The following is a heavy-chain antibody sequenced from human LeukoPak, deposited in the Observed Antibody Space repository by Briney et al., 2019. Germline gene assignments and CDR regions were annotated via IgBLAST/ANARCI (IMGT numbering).Heavy chain of an antibody. CDR3: AKGFQGLFDY. CDR1: GFTFSSYG. J-gene: IGHJ4*02. Sequence: GGSLRLSCAASGFTFSSYGMHWVRQAPGKGLEWVAVISYDGSNKYYADSVKGRFTISRDNSQNTLYLQMNSLRAEDTAVYYCAKGFQGLFDYWGQGTLVTVSS. CDR2: ISYDGSNK. D-gene: IGHD3-10*01. V-gene: IGHV3-30*18.